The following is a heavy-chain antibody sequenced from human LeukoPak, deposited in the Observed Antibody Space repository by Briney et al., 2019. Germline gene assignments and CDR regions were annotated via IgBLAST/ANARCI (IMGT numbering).Heavy chain of an antibody. CDR3: ARGSGHYYDSSSVDD. CDR2: ISSSSTYI. V-gene: IGHV3-21*01. J-gene: IGHJ4*02. Sequence: GGSLRLSCAASGFTFSSYNMNWVRQAPGKGLEWVSSISSSSTYIYYADSMKGRFTISRDNAKNSLYLHMNSLRAEDTAVYYCARGSGHYYDSSSVDDWGQGTLVTVSS. D-gene: IGHD3-22*01. CDR1: GFTFSSYN.